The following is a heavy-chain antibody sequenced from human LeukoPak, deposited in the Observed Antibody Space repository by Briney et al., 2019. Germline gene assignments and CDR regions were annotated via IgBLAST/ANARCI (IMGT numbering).Heavy chain of an antibody. CDR3: ARFGAAAGAPIDY. CDR2: ISSSGSTI. CDR1: GFTFSDYY. V-gene: IGHV3-11*04. D-gene: IGHD6-13*01. J-gene: IGHJ4*02. Sequence: GRSLRLSCAASGFTFSDYYMSWIRQAAGKGLEWVSYISSSGSTIYYADSVKGRFTISRDNAKNSLYLQMNSLRAEDTAVYYCARFGAAAGAPIDYWGQGTLVTVSS.